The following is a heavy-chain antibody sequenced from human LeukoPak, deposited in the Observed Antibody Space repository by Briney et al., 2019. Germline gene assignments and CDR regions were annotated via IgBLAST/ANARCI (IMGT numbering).Heavy chain of an antibody. V-gene: IGHV1-46*01. CDR2: INPSGGST. CDR3: ARDYYNSSGYYYGPHFDY. J-gene: IGHJ4*02. CDR1: VYTFTRYY. Sequence: ASVKVSCKASVYTFTRYYMYWVRQPPGQGLEWMGIINPSGGSTNYTQKIQGRVTMTRDTSTSTVYMELSGLRSEDTAVYYCARDYYNSSGYYYGPHFDYWGQGTLVTVSS. D-gene: IGHD3-22*01.